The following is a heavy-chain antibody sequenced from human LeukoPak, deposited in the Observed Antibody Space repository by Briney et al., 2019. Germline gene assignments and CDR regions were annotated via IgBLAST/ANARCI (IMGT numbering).Heavy chain of an antibody. V-gene: IGHV3-23*01. CDR1: GFTFSSYA. J-gene: IGHJ4*02. D-gene: IGHD3-22*01. CDR2: ISGSGGST. Sequence: GGSLRLSCAASGFTFSSYAMSWVRQAPGKGLEWVSAISGSGGSTYYADSVKGRFTISRDNSKNTLYLQMNSLRAEDTAVYYCAKASAMIVLVGKHFDYWGQGTLVTVSS. CDR3: AKASAMIVLVGKHFDY.